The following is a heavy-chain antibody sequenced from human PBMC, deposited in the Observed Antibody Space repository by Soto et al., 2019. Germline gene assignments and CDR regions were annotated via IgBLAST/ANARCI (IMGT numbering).Heavy chain of an antibody. CDR3: ARLYYDYV. CDR2: INSDSDNI. V-gene: IGHV3-48*02. CDR1: GWTFGTYS. Sequence: GSLRLSCAASGWTFGTYSMNWVRQAPGKGLEWIAYINSDSDNIMYADSVKGRFTISRDNAKNSLFLQMNSLTDEDTAVYYCARLYYDYVWGQGTTVTVSS. J-gene: IGHJ6*02. D-gene: IGHD3-3*01.